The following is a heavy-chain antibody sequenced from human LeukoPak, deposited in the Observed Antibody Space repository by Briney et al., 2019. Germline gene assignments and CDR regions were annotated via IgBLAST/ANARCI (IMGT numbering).Heavy chain of an antibody. CDR2: IKQDGSEK. V-gene: IGHV3-7*01. CDR3: ARTIQLWSEHYFDY. J-gene: IGHJ4*02. Sequence: GGSLRLSCAASGFTFSSYWMSWVRQAPGKGLEWVANIKQDGSEKYYVDSVKGRFTISRDNAKNSLYLQMNSLRAEDTAVYYCARTIQLWSEHYFDYWGQGTLVTVSS. D-gene: IGHD5-18*01. CDR1: GFTFSSYW.